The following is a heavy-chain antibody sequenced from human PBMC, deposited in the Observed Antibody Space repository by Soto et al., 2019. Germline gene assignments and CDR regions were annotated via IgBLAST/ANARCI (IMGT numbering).Heavy chain of an antibody. D-gene: IGHD6-19*01. CDR1: GFTFSSYS. CDR3: ARDSRRYSSGWYGYYYYYGMDI. V-gene: IGHV3-21*01. CDR2: ISSSSSYI. Sequence: GGSLRLSCAASGFTFSSYSMNWVRQAPGKGLEWVSSISSSSSYIYYADSVKGRFTISRDNAKNSLYLQMNSLRAEDTAVYYCARDSRRYSSGWYGYYYYYGMDIWGQGTTVTVS. J-gene: IGHJ6*02.